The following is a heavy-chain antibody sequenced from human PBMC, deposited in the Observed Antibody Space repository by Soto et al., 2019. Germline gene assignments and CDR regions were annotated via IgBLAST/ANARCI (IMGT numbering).Heavy chain of an antibody. V-gene: IGHV4-39*01. J-gene: IGHJ3*01. CDR3: ARHADTPLIPPPLAFDV. CDR2: IADSGNI. D-gene: IGHD5-18*01. CDR1: GDSIGGSHYF. Sequence: QLQLQESGPGLVKPSETLSLNCLVAGDSIGGSHYFWGWIRQAPGKSLEWIGTIADSGNIYYNPSLKSRLTIPADTSKNQFSVNLISVTAADTAMYYCARHADTPLIPPPLAFDVWGQGTMVTVSS.